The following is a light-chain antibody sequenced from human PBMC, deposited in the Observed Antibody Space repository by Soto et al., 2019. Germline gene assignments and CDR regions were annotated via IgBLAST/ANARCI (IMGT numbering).Light chain of an antibody. CDR1: QSISSW. V-gene: IGKV1-5*01. J-gene: IGKJ2*01. CDR3: QQYASYPLT. Sequence: DIQVTQSPSTLSASVGDRVTITCRASQSISSWLAWYQRKPGKAPKFLIYDASRLESGVPSRFSGSGSGTEFTLTITSLQPDDFATYYCQQYASYPLTFGQGTKLEIK. CDR2: DAS.